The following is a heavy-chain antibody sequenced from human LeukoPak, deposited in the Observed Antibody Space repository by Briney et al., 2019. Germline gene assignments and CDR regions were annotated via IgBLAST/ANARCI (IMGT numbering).Heavy chain of an antibody. V-gene: IGHV4-39*01. Sequence: SETLSLTCTLSGGSISSSSYYWGWIRQPPGKGLEWIGSIYYSGSTYYNPSLKSRVTISVDTSKNQFSLKLSSVTAADTAVYYCARLRMAPRAFDIWGQGTMVTVSS. CDR3: ARLRMAPRAFDI. J-gene: IGHJ3*02. CDR1: GGSISSSSYY. CDR2: IYYSGST. D-gene: IGHD5-24*01.